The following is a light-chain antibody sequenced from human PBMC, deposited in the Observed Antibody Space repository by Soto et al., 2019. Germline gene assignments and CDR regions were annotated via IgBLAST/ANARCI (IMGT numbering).Light chain of an antibody. V-gene: IGKV1-33*01. CDR2: GAS. Sequence: IRLTQSPTSLIASVGDRVTITCQASQYVGNYLNWYQQKPGEPPRLLISGASNLEPGVPARFSGSGSGADFTFIISDLQPEDFATYFCQQYDNIILSFGGGNKVEI. CDR3: QQYDNIILS. J-gene: IGKJ4*01. CDR1: QYVGNY.